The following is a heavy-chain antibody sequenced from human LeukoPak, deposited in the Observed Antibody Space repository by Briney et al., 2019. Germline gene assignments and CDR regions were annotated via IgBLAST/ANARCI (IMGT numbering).Heavy chain of an antibody. Sequence: SETLSLTCAVYSGSLSGYYWSWIRQTPGKGLEWIGEINRSGSANYNPSLKSRVTISVDTSKNQFSLKLSSVTAADAAVYYCARKSGYARDYWGQGNLVIVSS. CDR2: INRSGSA. J-gene: IGHJ4*02. D-gene: IGHD5-12*01. CDR1: SGSLSGYY. V-gene: IGHV4-34*01. CDR3: ARKSGYARDY.